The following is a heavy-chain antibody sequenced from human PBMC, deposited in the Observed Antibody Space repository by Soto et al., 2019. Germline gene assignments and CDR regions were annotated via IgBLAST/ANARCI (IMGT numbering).Heavy chain of an antibody. Sequence: GGSLRLSCVASGFSFRNYNMNWVRQAPGKGLEWVSYITDSSDTVHYADSVRGRFTISRDNAESSLYLQMNSLRDEDTAVYFCARDFGHGYYLDYWGRGTLVTVSS. V-gene: IGHV3-48*02. CDR1: GFSFRNYN. J-gene: IGHJ4*02. CDR3: ARDFGHGYYLDY. CDR2: ITDSSDTV. D-gene: IGHD3-3*01.